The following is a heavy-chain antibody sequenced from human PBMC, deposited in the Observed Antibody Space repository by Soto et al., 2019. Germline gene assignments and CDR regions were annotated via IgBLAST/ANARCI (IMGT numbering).Heavy chain of an antibody. D-gene: IGHD2-8*02. CDR3: ARGVGVLSRGAFDT. Sequence: QVQLQESGPGLVKPSETLSLTCTVSGGSVSSGNYYWSWIRQPPGKGLEWIGYIYYSRSTNYNPSLKSRVTISVDISRNQFSLKLSSVAAADTAVYYCARGVGVLSRGAFDTWGQGTMVTISS. J-gene: IGHJ3*02. CDR2: IYYSRST. CDR1: GGSVSSGNYY. V-gene: IGHV4-61*01.